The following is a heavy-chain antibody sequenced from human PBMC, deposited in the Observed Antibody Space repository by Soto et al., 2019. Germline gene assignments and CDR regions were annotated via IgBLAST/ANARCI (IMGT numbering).Heavy chain of an antibody. Sequence: EVQLLESGGGLVQPGESLRLSCAASGFTFSSYAMSWVRQAPGKGLEWVSVISGSDDSTYYADSVKGRFTISRDKSKNTMYLHMNRLRAEDTAVYYCAKRRSSSTFDYWGQGALGSVSS. CDR2: ISGSDDST. CDR3: AKRRSSSTFDY. D-gene: IGHD6-6*01. CDR1: GFTFSSYA. J-gene: IGHJ4*02. V-gene: IGHV3-23*01.